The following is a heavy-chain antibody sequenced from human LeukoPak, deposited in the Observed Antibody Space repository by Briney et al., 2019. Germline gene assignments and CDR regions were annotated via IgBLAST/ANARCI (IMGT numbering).Heavy chain of an antibody. Sequence: PSETLSLTCTVSGGSISSYYWSWIRQPPGKGLEWIGYIYHSGSTNYNPSLKSRVTISVDTSKNQFSLKLSSVTAADTAVYYCARAPTARNWFDPWGQGTLVTVSS. CDR2: IYHSGST. CDR1: GGSISSYY. CDR3: ARAPTARNWFDP. V-gene: IGHV4-59*01. J-gene: IGHJ5*02.